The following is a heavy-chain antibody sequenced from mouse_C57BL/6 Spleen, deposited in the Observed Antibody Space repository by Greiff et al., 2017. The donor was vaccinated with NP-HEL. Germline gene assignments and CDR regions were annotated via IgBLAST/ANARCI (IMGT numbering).Heavy chain of an antibody. CDR1: GYTFTSYW. V-gene: IGHV1-64*01. J-gene: IGHJ3*01. CDR2: IHPNSGST. D-gene: IGHD3-2*02. Sequence: VQLQQSGAELVKPGASVKLSCKASGYTFTSYWMHWVKQRPGQGREWIGMIHPNSGSTNYNEKFKSKATLTVDKSSSTAYMQLSSLTSEDSAVYYCATAQAFAYWGQGTLVTVSA. CDR3: ATAQAFAY.